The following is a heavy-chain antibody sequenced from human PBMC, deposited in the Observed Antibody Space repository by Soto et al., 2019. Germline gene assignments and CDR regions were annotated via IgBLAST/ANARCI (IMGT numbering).Heavy chain of an antibody. Sequence: SETLSLTCTVSGGSISSSSYYWGWIRQPPGKGLEWIGSIYYSGSTYYNPSLKSRVTISVDTSKNQFSLKLSSVTAADTAVYYCASVDYYGSGSYFPVYWGQGTLVTVSS. D-gene: IGHD3-10*01. CDR1: GGSISSSSYY. CDR3: ASVDYYGSGSYFPVY. V-gene: IGHV4-39*01. CDR2: IYYSGST. J-gene: IGHJ4*02.